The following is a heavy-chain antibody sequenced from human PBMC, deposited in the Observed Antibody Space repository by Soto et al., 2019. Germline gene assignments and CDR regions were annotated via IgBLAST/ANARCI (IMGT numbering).Heavy chain of an antibody. Sequence: PGGSLRLSCAASGFTFSSYAMSWVRQAPGKGLEWVSAISGSGGSTYYADSVKGRFTISRDNSKNTLYLQMNSLRDEDTAVYYCAKDLSSTMVRGVYDDFDSWGIGTMVAVSS. J-gene: IGHJ3*02. CDR1: GFTFSSYA. CDR2: ISGSGGST. D-gene: IGHD3-10*01. V-gene: IGHV3-23*01. CDR3: AKDLSSTMVRGVYDDFDS.